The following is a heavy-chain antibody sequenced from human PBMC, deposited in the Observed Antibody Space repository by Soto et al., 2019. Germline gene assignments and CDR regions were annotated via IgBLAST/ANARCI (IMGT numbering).Heavy chain of an antibody. D-gene: IGHD1-26*01. CDR3: AHAYGGRSLY. Sequence: QITLKESGPTLVKPTQTLTLTCTFSGFSLTTDRVGVGWIRQPPGEALEWLAVIYWDDSKTYRPSLESRLTITKDTSKNPVALTMTNMDSVYTATYYCAHAYGGRSLYWGQGTLVTVSS. V-gene: IGHV2-5*02. CDR2: IYWDDSK. J-gene: IGHJ4*02. CDR1: GFSLTTDRVG.